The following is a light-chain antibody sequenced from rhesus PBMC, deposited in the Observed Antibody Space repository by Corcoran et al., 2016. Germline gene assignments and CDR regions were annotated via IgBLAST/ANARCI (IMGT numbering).Light chain of an antibody. CDR1: SSDIGGYNY. CDR3: SSYAGGNIYI. V-gene: IGLV2-32*02. J-gene: IGLJ1*01. Sequence: QTALTQPRSVSGSPGKSVTISCIGTSSDIGGYNYVSWYQQHPGTAPKLMIYEVSKRPSGVSDRFSGSKSGNTASLTISGLQAEDEADYYCSSYAGGNIYIFGGGTRLTVL. CDR2: EVS.